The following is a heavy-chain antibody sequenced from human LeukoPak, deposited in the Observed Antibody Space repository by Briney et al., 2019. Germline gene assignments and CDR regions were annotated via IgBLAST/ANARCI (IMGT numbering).Heavy chain of an antibody. CDR1: GITFSGFE. J-gene: IGHJ4*02. CDR3: SRRFRD. Sequence: GSLRLSCVGSGITFSGFESNWVRQAPGKGLDWVSYISDDGSTKTYGDSVEGRFTISRDNAKNTLSLQMNSLRLEDTGVYYCSRRFRDWGRGILVTVSS. CDR2: ISDDGSTK. V-gene: IGHV3-48*03.